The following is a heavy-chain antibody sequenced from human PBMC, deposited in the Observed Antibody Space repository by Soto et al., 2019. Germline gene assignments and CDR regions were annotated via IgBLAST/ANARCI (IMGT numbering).Heavy chain of an antibody. CDR2: IKEDGTNT. CDR3: ARGGGIVDN. V-gene: IGHV3-7*01. CDR1: GFAFNNDW. Sequence: EVQVVESGGDLVQPGGSLRLSCAASGFAFNNDWMTWVRQASGKGLEWAASIKEDGTNTYYADSVRGRFTLSRDNTKNSLYLQMNSLRAEDTAVYYCARGGGIVDNWGQGTRVTVSS. J-gene: IGHJ4*02. D-gene: IGHD3-10*01.